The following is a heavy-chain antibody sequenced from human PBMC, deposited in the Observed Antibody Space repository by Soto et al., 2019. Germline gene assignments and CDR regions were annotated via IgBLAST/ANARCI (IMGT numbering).Heavy chain of an antibody. Sequence: AGGSLRLSCAASGFTFSSYAMSWVRQAPGKGLEWVSAISGSGGSTYYADSVKGRFTISRDNSKNTLYLQMNSLRAEDTAVYYCAKDLRITIFGVVIEFKPPDAFDIWGQGTMVTVSS. CDR2: ISGSGGST. CDR3: AKDLRITIFGVVIEFKPPDAFDI. J-gene: IGHJ3*02. D-gene: IGHD3-3*01. V-gene: IGHV3-23*01. CDR1: GFTFSSYA.